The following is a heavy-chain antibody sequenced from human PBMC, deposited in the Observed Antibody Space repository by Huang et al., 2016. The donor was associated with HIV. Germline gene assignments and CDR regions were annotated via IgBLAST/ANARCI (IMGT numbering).Heavy chain of an antibody. CDR2: LNPNSGKT. J-gene: IGHJ4*02. D-gene: IGHD6-19*01. V-gene: IGHV1-8*01. Sequence: QVQLVQSGPEVKKPGASVKVPCQTSGYIFSNYDINWVRQAPGQGLQWMGWLNPNSGKTAYGQNFQGRVTLTRSTSTGAAYMVLNSLTSQDTAVFYCARLTSGWYQDYWGQGTLVTVSS. CDR3: ARLTSGWYQDY. CDR1: GYIFSNYD.